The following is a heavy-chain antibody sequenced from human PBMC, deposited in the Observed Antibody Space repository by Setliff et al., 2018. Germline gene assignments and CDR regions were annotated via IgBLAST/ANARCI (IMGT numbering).Heavy chain of an antibody. D-gene: IGHD3-22*01. J-gene: IGHJ4*02. V-gene: IGHV3-23*01. Sequence: GGSLRLSCTASGFTFRKHALAWVRQAPGKGLQWVSSVSGSGMTRDYTDSVKGRFTVSRGSSQNKIHLQMDSLRAEDTGKYFCARADSDSYYPYYFDFWGQGVLVTVSS. CDR2: VSGSGMTR. CDR3: ARADSDSYYPYYFDF. CDR1: GFTFRKHA.